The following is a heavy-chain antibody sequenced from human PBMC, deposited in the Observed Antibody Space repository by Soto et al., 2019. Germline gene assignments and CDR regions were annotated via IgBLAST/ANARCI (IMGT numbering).Heavy chain of an antibody. Sequence: APVKMSCKASGHTITNNNMNCVRQAPGQGLEGIGWINTNTNTTDSAKVFLRRVSLTWVTSISTAYMLLTSLKIAATAAYYCAGEVGETSSVWLDTWGQGTMVTVSS. J-gene: IGHJ5*02. CDR3: AGEVGETSSVWLDT. CDR2: INTNTNTT. V-gene: IGHV1-8*01. CDR1: GHTITNNN.